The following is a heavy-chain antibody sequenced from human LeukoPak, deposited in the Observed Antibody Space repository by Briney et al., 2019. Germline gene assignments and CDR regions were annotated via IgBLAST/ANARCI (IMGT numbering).Heavy chain of an antibody. J-gene: IGHJ5*02. Sequence: SVKVSCKASGGTFSSYAISWVRQAPGQGLEWMGGIISIFGTANYAQKFQGRVTITTDESTSTAYMELSSLRSEDTAVYYCARSARSWFDPWGQGTLVTVSS. D-gene: IGHD1-14*01. CDR1: GGTFSSYA. CDR2: IISIFGTA. V-gene: IGHV1-69*05. CDR3: ARSARSWFDP.